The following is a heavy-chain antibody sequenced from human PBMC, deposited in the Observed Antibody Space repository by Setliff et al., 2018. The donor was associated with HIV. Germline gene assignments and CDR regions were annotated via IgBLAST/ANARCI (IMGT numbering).Heavy chain of an antibody. V-gene: IGHV3-21*01. Sequence: GGSLRLSCATSGFTFSNYIMNWVRQAPGKGLDWVSSISGTTTYIYYADSVKGRFTISRDNTKNSLYLQMNSLRSEDTGLYYCAREGMTSRNLDIWGQGTMVTVS. CDR3: AREGMTSRNLDI. CDR2: ISGTTTYI. J-gene: IGHJ3*02. CDR1: GFTFSNYI.